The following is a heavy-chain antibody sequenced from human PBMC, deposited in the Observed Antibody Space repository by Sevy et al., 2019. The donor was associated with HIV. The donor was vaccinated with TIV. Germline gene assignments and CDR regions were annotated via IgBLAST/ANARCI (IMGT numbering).Heavy chain of an antibody. J-gene: IGHJ4*02. CDR1: GYTFTGYY. CDR2: INPNSGGT. CDR3: AREAWGEELVIDY. Sequence: ASVKVSCKASGYTFTGYYMHWVRQAPGQGLEWMGWINPNSGGTNYAQKVQGWVTMTRDTSISTAYMELSRLRSDDTAVYYCAREAWGEELVIDYWGQGTLVTVSS. V-gene: IGHV1-2*04. D-gene: IGHD6-6*01.